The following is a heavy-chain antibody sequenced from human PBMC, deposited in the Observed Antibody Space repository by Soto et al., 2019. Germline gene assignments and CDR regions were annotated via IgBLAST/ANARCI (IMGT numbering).Heavy chain of an antibody. D-gene: IGHD3-3*01. CDR1: GGSISSYY. CDR2: IYYSGST. Sequence: PSETLSLTCTVSGGSISSYYWSWIRQPPGKGLEWMGYIYYSGSTNYNPSLKSRVTISVDTSKNQFSLKLSSVTAADTAVYYCARRFGVPPYYYYYMDVWGKGTTVTVSS. CDR3: ARRFGVPPYYYYYMDV. J-gene: IGHJ6*03. V-gene: IGHV4-59*08.